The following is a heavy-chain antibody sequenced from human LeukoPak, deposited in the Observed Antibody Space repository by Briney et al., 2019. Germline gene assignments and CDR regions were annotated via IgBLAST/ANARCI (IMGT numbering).Heavy chain of an antibody. CDR2: SNQFGST. Sequence: SETLSLTCAGSGESFSGYFWTWIRQPPGKGLEWIGESNQFGSTNYNPSLKSRVTISADTTKKQFSLNVRTATDADTAVYFYARGRLQLWSFPLPYHHYVIDVWGQGTTVTVSS. D-gene: IGHD5-18*01. V-gene: IGHV4-34*01. CDR3: ARGRLQLWSFPLPYHHYVIDV. J-gene: IGHJ6*02. CDR1: GESFSGYF.